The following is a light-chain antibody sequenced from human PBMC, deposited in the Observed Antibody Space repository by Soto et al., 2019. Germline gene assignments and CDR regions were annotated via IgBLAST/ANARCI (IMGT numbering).Light chain of an antibody. Sequence: DIVMTQSPDSLTVSLGERATINCKSSQSVLYSSNNKNCFAWYQQKPGQPPKLLFYWASTRESGVPDRFSGSGSGRDFTLTISSLQAEDVAVYYCQQYYSTPLTFGQGTKVEIK. CDR1: QSVLYSSNNKNC. J-gene: IGKJ1*01. V-gene: IGKV4-1*01. CDR3: QQYYSTPLT. CDR2: WAS.